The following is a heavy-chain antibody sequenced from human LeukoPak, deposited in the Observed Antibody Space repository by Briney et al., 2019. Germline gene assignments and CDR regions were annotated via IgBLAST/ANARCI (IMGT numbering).Heavy chain of an antibody. V-gene: IGHV1-69*04. J-gene: IGHJ6*02. Sequence: GASVKVSCKASGGTFSSYAISWVRQAPGQGLEWMGRIIPILGIANYAQKFQGRVTITADKSTSTAYMELSSLRSEDTAVYYCAWVVVVPAAMGSYFDYGMDIWGQGTTVTVSS. D-gene: IGHD2-2*01. CDR2: IIPILGIA. CDR1: GGTFSSYA. CDR3: AWVVVVPAAMGSYFDYGMDI.